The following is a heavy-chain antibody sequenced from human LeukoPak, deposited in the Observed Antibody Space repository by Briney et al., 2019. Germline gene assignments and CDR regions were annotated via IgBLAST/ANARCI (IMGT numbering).Heavy chain of an antibody. CDR2: ISAYNGNT. V-gene: IGHV1-18*01. CDR3: ASSPAAGTPFDY. J-gene: IGHJ4*02. D-gene: IGHD6-13*01. CDR1: GYTFTSYG. Sequence: ASVKVSCKASGYTFTSYGISWVRQAPGQGLEWMGWISAYNGNTNYAQKLQGRVTMTTDTSTSTAYMELRSLRSDDTAVYYCASSPAAGTPFDYWGQGTLVTVSS.